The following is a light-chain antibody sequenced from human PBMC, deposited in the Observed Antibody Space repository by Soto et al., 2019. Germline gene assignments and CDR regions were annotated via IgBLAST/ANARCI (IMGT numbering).Light chain of an antibody. CDR3: SSYTTSSTRV. Sequence: QSALTQPAAVSGSPGQSITISCTGTSNDVGAFDYVSWYQQHPGKAPKLMIFDVTNRPSGVSNRFSGSKSGNTASLTISGLQADDEADYYCSSYTTSSTRVFGGGTKLT. J-gene: IGLJ3*02. CDR2: DVT. CDR1: SNDVGAFDY. V-gene: IGLV2-14*01.